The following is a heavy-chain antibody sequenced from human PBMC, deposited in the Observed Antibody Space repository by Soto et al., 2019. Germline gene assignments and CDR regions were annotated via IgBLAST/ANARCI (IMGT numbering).Heavy chain of an antibody. V-gene: IGHV3-30*18. CDR1: GFTFSSYG. CDR2: ISYDGSNK. D-gene: IGHD6-25*01. J-gene: IGHJ6*02. Sequence: QPGGSLRLSCAASGFTFSSYGMHWVRQAPGKGLEWVAVISYDGSNKYYADSVKGRFTISRDNSKNTLYLQMNSLRPEDTAVYYCAKDLLRPGRAYGMDVWGQGTTVTVSS. CDR3: AKDLLRPGRAYGMDV.